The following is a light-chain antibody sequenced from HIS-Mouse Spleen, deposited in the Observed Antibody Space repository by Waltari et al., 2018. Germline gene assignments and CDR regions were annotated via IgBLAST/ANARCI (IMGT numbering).Light chain of an antibody. CDR2: EGS. V-gene: IGLV2-23*01. CDR3: CSYAGSYTWV. CDR1: SSDVGSYNL. Sequence: QSALTQPRSVSGSPGQSVTISCPGTSSDVGSYNLVSWYQQHPGKAPKLMIYEGSKRPSGVSNRFSGSKSGNTASLTISGLQAEDEADYYCCSYAGSYTWVFGGGTKLT. J-gene: IGLJ3*02.